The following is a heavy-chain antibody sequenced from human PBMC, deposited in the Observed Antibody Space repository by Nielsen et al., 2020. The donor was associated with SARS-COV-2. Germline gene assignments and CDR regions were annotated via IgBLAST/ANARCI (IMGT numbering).Heavy chain of an antibody. CDR1: GFTFDDYG. V-gene: IGHV3-20*04. D-gene: IGHD3-10*01. Sequence: GGSLRLSCAASGFTFDDYGMSWVRQAPGKGLEWVSGINWNGGSTGYADSVKGRFTISRDNAKNSLYLQMNSLRAEDTALYYCATLQGYYGSGYYYYGMDVWGQGTTVTVSS. CDR3: ATLQGYYGSGYYYYGMDV. J-gene: IGHJ6*02. CDR2: INWNGGST.